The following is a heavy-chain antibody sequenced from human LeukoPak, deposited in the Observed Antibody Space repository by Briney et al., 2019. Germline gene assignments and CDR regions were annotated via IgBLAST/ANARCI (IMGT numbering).Heavy chain of an antibody. CDR3: ARLHLLGAKAEFDY. D-gene: IGHD4/OR15-4a*01. V-gene: IGHV1-2*02. Sequence: ASVKVSCKASGFTFRGYYMHWVRQAPGQGLEWMGWINLNNGDTSYAQNFQGRVTLTRDTSISTAYMDLSSLRSDDTALYYCARLHLLGAKAEFDYWGQGTLVTVSS. CDR2: INLNNGDT. J-gene: IGHJ4*02. CDR1: GFTFRGYY.